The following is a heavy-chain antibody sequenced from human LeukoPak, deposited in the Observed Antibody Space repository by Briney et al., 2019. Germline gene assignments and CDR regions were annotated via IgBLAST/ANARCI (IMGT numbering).Heavy chain of an antibody. CDR3: ARGRDGYNYAVPVDY. CDR1: GGTFSSYA. D-gene: IGHD5-24*01. Sequence: ASVKVSCKASGGTFSSYAISWVRQAPGQGLEWMGGIIPIFGTANYAQKFQGRVTITADESTSTAYMELSSLRSEDTAVYYCARGRDGYNYAVPVDYWGQGTLVTVSS. V-gene: IGHV1-69*13. CDR2: IIPIFGTA. J-gene: IGHJ4*02.